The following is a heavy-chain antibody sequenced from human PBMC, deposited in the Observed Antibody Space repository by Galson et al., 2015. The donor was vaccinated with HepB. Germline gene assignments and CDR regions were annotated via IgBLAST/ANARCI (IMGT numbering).Heavy chain of an antibody. Sequence: SLRLSCAASGFTFSSYSMNWVRQAPGKGLEWVSSISSSSSYIYYADSVKGRFTISRDNAKNSLYLQMNSLRAEDTAVYYCARVVPSATYFDYWGQGTLVTVSS. CDR3: ARVVPSATYFDY. V-gene: IGHV3-21*01. D-gene: IGHD2-2*01. CDR1: GFTFSSYS. CDR2: ISSSSSYI. J-gene: IGHJ4*02.